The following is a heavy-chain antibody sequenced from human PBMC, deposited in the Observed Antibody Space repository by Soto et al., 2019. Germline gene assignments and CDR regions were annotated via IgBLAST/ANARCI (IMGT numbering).Heavy chain of an antibody. J-gene: IGHJ4*02. CDR1: GFIFSNSA. D-gene: IGHD1-26*01. CDR3: SSLRGASVGVDY. Sequence: GGSLRLSCAASGFIFSNSAIHWVRQASGKGLEWVGRIRSKANNYTTTYTASVKGRFTISRDDSKNTAYLQMSSLKSEDTAVYYCSSLRGASVGVDYWGQGTLVTVSS. CDR2: IRSKANNYTT. V-gene: IGHV3-73*01.